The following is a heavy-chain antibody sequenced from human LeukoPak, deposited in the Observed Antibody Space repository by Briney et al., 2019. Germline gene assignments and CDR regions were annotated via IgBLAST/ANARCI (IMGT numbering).Heavy chain of an antibody. Sequence: SETLSLTCTVSGGSISSGGYYWSWIRQHPGKGLEWIGYIYYSGSTYYNPSLKSRVTISVDTSKNQFSLKLSSVTAADTAMYYCARTTFYYGSGSYYDYWGQGTLVTVSS. CDR3: ARTTFYYGSGSYYDY. J-gene: IGHJ4*02. D-gene: IGHD3-10*01. CDR1: GGSISSGGYY. V-gene: IGHV4-31*03. CDR2: IYYSGST.